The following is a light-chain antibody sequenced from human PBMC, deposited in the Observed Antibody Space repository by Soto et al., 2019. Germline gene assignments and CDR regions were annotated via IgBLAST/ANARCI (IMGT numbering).Light chain of an antibody. CDR3: QQSYSTPGT. CDR2: AAS. V-gene: IGKV1-39*01. CDR1: QSISSY. J-gene: IGKJ1*01. Sequence: DIQMTQSPSSLSASVGDIFTITCRASQSISSYLNWYQQKPGKAPKLLIYAASSLQSGVPSRFSGSGSGTDFTLTISSLQPEDFATYYCQQSYSTPGTFGQGTKVDIK.